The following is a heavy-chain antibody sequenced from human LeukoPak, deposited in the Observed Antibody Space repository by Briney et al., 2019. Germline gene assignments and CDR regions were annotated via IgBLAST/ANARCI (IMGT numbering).Heavy chain of an antibody. Sequence: GGSLRLSCAASGFTFSSYAMHWVRQAPGKGLEYVSAISSNGGSTYYANSVKGRFTISRDNSKNTLYLQMGSLRAEDMAVYYCARDRLYYYDSSGTFDYWGQGTLVTVSS. CDR2: ISSNGGST. V-gene: IGHV3-64*01. J-gene: IGHJ4*02. D-gene: IGHD3-22*01. CDR1: GFTFSSYA. CDR3: ARDRLYYYDSSGTFDY.